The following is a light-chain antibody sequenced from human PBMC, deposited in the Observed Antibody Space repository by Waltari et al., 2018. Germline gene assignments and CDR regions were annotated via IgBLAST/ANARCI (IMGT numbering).Light chain of an antibody. CDR2: KEN. V-gene: IGLV3-25*03. Sequence: SYELTQTPSASVSPGQTAKITCSGDALSNQLGYWYQQKPGQAHVLVIYKENDSASGIPERFSGSISGTTVTLTISGVQAEVEADYYCQSADNGGTALLFGGGTKLTV. CDR1: ALSNQL. J-gene: IGLJ3*02. CDR3: QSADNGGTALL.